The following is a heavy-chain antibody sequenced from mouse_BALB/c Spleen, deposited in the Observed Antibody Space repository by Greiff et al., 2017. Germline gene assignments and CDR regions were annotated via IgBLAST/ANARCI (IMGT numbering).Heavy chain of an antibody. CDR1: GYTFTDYN. Sequence: EVQLQQSGPELVKPGASVKISCKASGYTFTDYNMHWVKQSHGKSLEWIGYIYPYNGGTGYNQKFKSKATLTVDNSSSTAYMELRSLTSEDSAVYYCARTSLVVHWYFDVWGAGTTVTVSS. CDR2: IYPYNGGT. CDR3: ARTSLVVHWYFDV. V-gene: IGHV1S29*02. J-gene: IGHJ1*01. D-gene: IGHD1-1*01.